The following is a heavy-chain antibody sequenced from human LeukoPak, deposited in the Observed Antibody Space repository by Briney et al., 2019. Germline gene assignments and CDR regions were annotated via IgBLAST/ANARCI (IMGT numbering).Heavy chain of an antibody. Sequence: PGGSLRLSCAASGFTFSNYWMHWVRQDPGKGLEWVANIKQDGSEKYYVDSVKGRFTISRDNAKNSLYLQMNSLRAEDTAVYYCARVSVAVAGGDYWGQGTLVTVSS. CDR3: ARVSVAVAGGDY. D-gene: IGHD6-19*01. V-gene: IGHV3-7*01. CDR2: IKQDGSEK. J-gene: IGHJ4*02. CDR1: GFTFSNYW.